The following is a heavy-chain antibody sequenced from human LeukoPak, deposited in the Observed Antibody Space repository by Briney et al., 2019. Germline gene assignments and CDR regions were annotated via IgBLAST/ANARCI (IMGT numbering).Heavy chain of an antibody. Sequence: GGSLSLSCAASGFTFSSYSMNWVRQAPGKGLEWVSSISSSSSYIYYADSVKGRFTISRDNAKNSLYLQMNSLRAEDTAVYYCARDRMATIYDDAFDIWGQGTMVTVSS. CDR1: GFTFSSYS. V-gene: IGHV3-21*01. CDR2: ISSSSSYI. J-gene: IGHJ3*02. CDR3: ARDRMATIYDDAFDI. D-gene: IGHD5-24*01.